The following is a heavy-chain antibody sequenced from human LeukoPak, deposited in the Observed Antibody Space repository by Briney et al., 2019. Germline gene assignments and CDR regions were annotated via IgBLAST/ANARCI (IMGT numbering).Heavy chain of an antibody. CDR1: GFTFNFYC. D-gene: IGHD2-15*01. J-gene: IGHJ6*01. Sequence: PGGSLRLSCAASGFTFNFYCMTWVRQAPGKGLEWVANINQDGSDIYYIDSLKGRFTISRDNAKNSVYLQMNSLRVDDTGVYYCARWGPRCIGEECHIYIHCMYVGRVGTTLTV. V-gene: IGHV3-7*01. CDR2: INQDGSDI. CDR3: ARWGPRCIGEECHIYIHCMYV.